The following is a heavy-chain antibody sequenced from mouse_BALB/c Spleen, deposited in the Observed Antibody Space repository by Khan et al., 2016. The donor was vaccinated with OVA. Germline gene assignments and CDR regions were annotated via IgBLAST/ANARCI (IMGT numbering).Heavy chain of an antibody. CDR3: ARSKITTWCFDV. CDR1: GFPFSHFG. Sequence: VELVESGGGLVQPGGSRKLSCAASGFPFSHFGMHWVRQAPEKGLEWVAYISSGSATIYYADTMKGRFTISRDNPKHTLFLHMTTLRSEDTAMYYSARSKITTWCFDVWGAGTTVTVSS. J-gene: IGHJ1*01. V-gene: IGHV5-17*02. D-gene: IGHD2-4*01. CDR2: ISSGSATI.